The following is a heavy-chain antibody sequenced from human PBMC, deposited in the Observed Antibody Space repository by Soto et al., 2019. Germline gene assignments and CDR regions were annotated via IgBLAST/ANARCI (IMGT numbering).Heavy chain of an antibody. CDR1: GYTLTELS. Sequence: ASVKVSCKVSGYTLTELSMHWVRQAPGKGLEWMGGFDPEDGETIYAQKFQGRVTMTEDTSTDTAYMELSSLRSEDTAVYYCATLDTAMANFDYWGQGTLVTVSS. J-gene: IGHJ4*02. CDR2: FDPEDGET. V-gene: IGHV1-24*01. CDR3: ATLDTAMANFDY. D-gene: IGHD5-18*01.